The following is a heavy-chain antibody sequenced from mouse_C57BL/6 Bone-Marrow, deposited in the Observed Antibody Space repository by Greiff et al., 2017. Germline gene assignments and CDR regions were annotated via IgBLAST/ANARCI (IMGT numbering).Heavy chain of an antibody. CDR1: GFNIKDDY. D-gene: IGHD1-1*01. Sequence: VQLQQSGAELVRPGASVKLSCTASGFNIKDDYMHWVKQRPEQGLEWIGWIDPENGDTEYASKFQGKATITADTSSNTAYLQLSSLTSEDTAVYYCTTSTTVVPDAMDYWGQGTSVTVSS. V-gene: IGHV14-4*01. CDR3: TTSTTVVPDAMDY. J-gene: IGHJ4*01. CDR2: IDPENGDT.